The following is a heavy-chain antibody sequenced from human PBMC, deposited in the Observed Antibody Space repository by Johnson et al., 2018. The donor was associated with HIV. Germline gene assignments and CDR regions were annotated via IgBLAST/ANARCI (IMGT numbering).Heavy chain of an antibody. D-gene: IGHD5-12*01. Sequence: VRLVESGGGLVKPGGSLRLSCAASGFTFSNAWMSWVRQAPGKGLEWVGRIKSKTDGGTTDYVAPVKGRFTISRDDSKNTIYLQMNSLKTEDTAVYYCSTDRYSGYVGIWGQGTMVTVSS. CDR1: GFTFSNAW. V-gene: IGHV3-15*01. CDR3: STDRYSGYVGI. J-gene: IGHJ3*02. CDR2: IKSKTDGGTT.